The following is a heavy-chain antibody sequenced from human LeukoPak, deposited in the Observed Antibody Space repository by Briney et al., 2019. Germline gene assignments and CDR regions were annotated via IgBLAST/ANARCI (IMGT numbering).Heavy chain of an antibody. CDR1: GYTFSDYY. J-gene: IGHJ3*02. V-gene: IGHV1-2*02. CDR3: ARPIRGSYVEDVFDI. D-gene: IGHD1-26*01. Sequence: ASVKVSCEASGYTFSDYYLHWVRQAPGQGLEWMGWINPSSGGTKNAQKFQGRVTMTRDTSISTGYMELSRLRSDDTAVYYCARPIRGSYVEDVFDIWGQGTMVTVSA. CDR2: INPSSGGT.